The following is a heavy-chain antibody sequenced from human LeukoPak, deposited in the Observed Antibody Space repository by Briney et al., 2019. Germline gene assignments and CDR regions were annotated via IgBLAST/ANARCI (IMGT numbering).Heavy chain of an antibody. Sequence: GGSLRLSCTASAFTFSSYNMNWVRQAPGKGLEWVSSISASGVMTYYADSVKGRFTVSRDTSKNTLYLQMNSLRPEDSSVYYCARSPNHNWLDPWGQGTLVTVSS. V-gene: IGHV3-23*01. CDR3: ARSPNHNWLDP. CDR2: ISASGVMT. CDR1: AFTFSSYN. J-gene: IGHJ5*02.